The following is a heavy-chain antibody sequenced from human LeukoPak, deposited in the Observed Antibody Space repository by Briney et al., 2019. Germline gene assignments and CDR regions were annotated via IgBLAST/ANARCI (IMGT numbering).Heavy chain of an antibody. J-gene: IGHJ3*02. CDR2: IKSKTDGGTT. Sequence: GGSLRLSCAASGFTFSNAWMSWVRQAPGEGLEWVGRIKSKTDGGTTDYAAPVKGRFTISRDDSKNTLYLQMNSLKTEDTAVYYCTTGYCSSTSCYFDAFDIWGQGTMVTVSS. CDR3: TTGYCSSTSCYFDAFDI. D-gene: IGHD2-2*01. V-gene: IGHV3-15*01. CDR1: GFTFSNAW.